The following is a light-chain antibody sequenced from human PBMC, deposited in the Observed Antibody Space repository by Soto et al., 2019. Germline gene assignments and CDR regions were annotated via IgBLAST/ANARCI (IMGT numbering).Light chain of an antibody. J-gene: IGKJ3*01. CDR1: QSVSSY. Sequence: EIVVTQSPATLSLSPGGRATLSCRASQSVSSYLAWYQHKPGQAPRLLIYDTSNRAAGIPARFSGSGSGTDFTLTISSLEPEDFAVYYCQQRSNWPLTFGPGTKVDIK. V-gene: IGKV3-11*01. CDR2: DTS. CDR3: QQRSNWPLT.